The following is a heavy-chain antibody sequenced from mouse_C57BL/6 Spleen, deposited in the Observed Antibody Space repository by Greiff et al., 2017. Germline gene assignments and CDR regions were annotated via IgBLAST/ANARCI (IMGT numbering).Heavy chain of an antibody. J-gene: IGHJ2*01. Sequence: QVQLQQPGPELVKPGASVKLSCKASGYTFTSYWMHWVKQRPGQGLEWLGNINPSNGGTNYNEKFKSKATLTVDQSSSTAYMQLSSLTSEDSAVYYCARSYYSNYGDYWGQGTTLTVSS. V-gene: IGHV1-53*01. CDR2: INPSNGGT. CDR3: ARSYYSNYGDY. D-gene: IGHD2-5*01. CDR1: GYTFTSYW.